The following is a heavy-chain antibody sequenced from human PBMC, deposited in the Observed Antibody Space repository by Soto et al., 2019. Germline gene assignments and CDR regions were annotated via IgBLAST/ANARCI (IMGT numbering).Heavy chain of an antibody. CDR2: INPNSGGT. D-gene: IGHD3-3*01. CDR3: AKDPPIPIL. V-gene: IGHV1-2*02. CDR1: GGTFSSYA. Sequence: ASVKVSCKASGGTFSSYAISWVRQAPGQGLEWMGWINPNSGGTNYAQKFQGRVTMTRDTSISTAYMELSRLRSDDTAVYYCAKDPPIPILWGQGTLVTVSS. J-gene: IGHJ4*02.